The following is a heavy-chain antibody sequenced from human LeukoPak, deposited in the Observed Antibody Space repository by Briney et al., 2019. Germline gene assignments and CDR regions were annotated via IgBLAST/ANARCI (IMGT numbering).Heavy chain of an antibody. Sequence: SETLSLTCTVSGGSISSGSYYWSWIRQPAGKGLEWIGRIYTSGSTNYNPSLKSRVTISVDTSKNQFSLKLSSVTAADTAVYYCARSDATYYDFWSGKVDIWGQGTMVTVSS. CDR3: ARSDATYYDFWSGKVDI. CDR2: IYTSGST. D-gene: IGHD3-3*01. V-gene: IGHV4-61*02. J-gene: IGHJ3*02. CDR1: GGSISSGSYY.